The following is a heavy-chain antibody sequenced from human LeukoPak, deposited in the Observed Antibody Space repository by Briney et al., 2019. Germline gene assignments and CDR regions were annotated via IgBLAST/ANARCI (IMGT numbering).Heavy chain of an antibody. CDR1: GGSISSYY. V-gene: IGHV4-59*08. CDR2: IYYSGST. Sequence: SETLSLTCTVSGGSISSYYWSWIRQPPGKGLEWIGYIYYSGSTNYNPSLKSRVTISVDTSKNQFSLKLSSVTAADTAVYYCARQMGSLWLGVFDYWGQGTLVTVSS. D-gene: IGHD3-10*01. J-gene: IGHJ4*02. CDR3: ARQMGSLWLGVFDY.